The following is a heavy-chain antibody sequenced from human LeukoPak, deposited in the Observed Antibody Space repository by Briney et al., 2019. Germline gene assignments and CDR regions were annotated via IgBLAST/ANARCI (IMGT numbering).Heavy chain of an antibody. J-gene: IGHJ4*02. D-gene: IGHD6-19*01. CDR2: IYARGNT. CDR1: GGSISGNYY. Sequence: PSETLSLTCTVSGGSISGNYYWSWIRQPAGKGLEWIGRIYARGNTNYNPSLKSRVTISVDTSKNQFSLKLSSVTAADTAVYYCARGDRTGWSDYWGQGTLVTVSS. V-gene: IGHV4-61*02. CDR3: ARGDRTGWSDY.